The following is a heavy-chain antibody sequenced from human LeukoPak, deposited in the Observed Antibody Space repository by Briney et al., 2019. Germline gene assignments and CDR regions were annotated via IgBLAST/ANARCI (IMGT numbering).Heavy chain of an antibody. V-gene: IGHV4-61*02. CDR1: GSSISSGSYY. CDR3: ARGYDSSGSPDY. CDR2: IYTSGST. D-gene: IGHD3-22*01. J-gene: IGHJ4*02. Sequence: PSETLSLTCTVSGSSISSGSYYWSWIRQPAGKGLEWIGRIYTSGSTNYNPSLKSRVTISVDTSKHQFSLKLSSVTAADTAVYYCARGYDSSGSPDYWGQGTLVTVSS.